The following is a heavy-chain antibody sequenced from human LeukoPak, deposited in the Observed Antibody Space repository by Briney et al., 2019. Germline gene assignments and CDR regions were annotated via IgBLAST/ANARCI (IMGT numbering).Heavy chain of an antibody. CDR2: IIPIFGTA. CDR3: ARHTHSKGISRHYYYMDV. CDR1: GGTFSSYA. Sequence: ASVKVSCKASGGTFSSYAISWVRQAPGQGLEWMGGIIPIFGTANYAQKFQGRVTITADKSTSTAYMELSSLRSGDTAVYYCARHTHSKGISRHYYYMDVWGKGTTVTVSS. V-gene: IGHV1-69*06. J-gene: IGHJ6*03. D-gene: IGHD6-6*01.